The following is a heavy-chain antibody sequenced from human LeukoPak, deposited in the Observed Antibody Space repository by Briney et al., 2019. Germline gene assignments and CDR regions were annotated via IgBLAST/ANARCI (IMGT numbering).Heavy chain of an antibody. J-gene: IGHJ4*02. Sequence: GGSLRLSCAASGFTFSSYAMSWVRQAPGRGLEWVANIKPDGSEKYYVDSVKGRFTISRDNAKNSVFLHMNSLSAEDTAMYYCTRGEGWTDNWGQGTLVTVSS. V-gene: IGHV3-7*03. CDR2: IKPDGSEK. D-gene: IGHD6-19*01. CDR1: GFTFSSYA. CDR3: TRGEGWTDN.